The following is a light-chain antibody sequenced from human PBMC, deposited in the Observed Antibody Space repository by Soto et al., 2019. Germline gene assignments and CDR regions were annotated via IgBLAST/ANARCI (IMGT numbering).Light chain of an antibody. CDR1: QTMSNY. V-gene: IGKV1-39*01. Sequence: DIQMTQSPSSLSASVGDRVTITCRASQTMSNYLNWYQQKPGKAPKLLIYAASSLHSGVPSRFSGSGSGTDFTLTTSSLQPEDFGSYYCQQTYITPYTFGQETKLEIK. CDR2: AAS. J-gene: IGKJ2*01. CDR3: QQTYITPYT.